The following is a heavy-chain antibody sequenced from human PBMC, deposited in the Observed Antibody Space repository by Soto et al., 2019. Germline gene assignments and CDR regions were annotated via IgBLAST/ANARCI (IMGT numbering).Heavy chain of an antibody. J-gene: IGHJ4*02. CDR2: ISISGTTI. D-gene: IGHD3-10*01. V-gene: IGHV3-11*01. CDR1: GFTLSDYY. CDR3: AKFRGDDYYNF. Sequence: QVQLVESGGGLVKPGGSLRLSCAASGFTLSDYYMTWIRQAPGKGLEWVSDISISGTTIHYADSVRSRFTISRDNAKNSLWRQTNTQRAEDTAVYYCAKFRGDDYYNFWGQGTLVTVSS.